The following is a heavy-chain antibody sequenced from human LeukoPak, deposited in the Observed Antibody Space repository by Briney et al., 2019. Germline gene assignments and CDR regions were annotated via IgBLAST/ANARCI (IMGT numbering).Heavy chain of an antibody. CDR2: INHSGST. J-gene: IGHJ4*02. Sequence: KPSETLSLTCAVYGGSFSGYYWSWIRQPPGKGLEWIGEINHSGSTNYNPSLKSRVTISVDTSKNQFSLKLSSVTAADTAVYYCARRAYGGAFDYWGQGTLVTVSS. D-gene: IGHD3-10*01. CDR1: GGSFSGYY. CDR3: ARRAYGGAFDY. V-gene: IGHV4-34*01.